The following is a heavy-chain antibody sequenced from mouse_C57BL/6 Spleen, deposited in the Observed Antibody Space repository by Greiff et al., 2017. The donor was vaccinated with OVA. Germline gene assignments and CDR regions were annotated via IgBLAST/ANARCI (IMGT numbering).Heavy chain of an antibody. D-gene: IGHD2-1*01. V-gene: IGHV1-26*01. J-gene: IGHJ3*01. CDR2: INPNNGGT. CDR1: GYTFTDYY. Sequence: EVQLQQSGPELVKPGASVKISCKASGYTFTDYYMNWVKQSHGKSLEWIGDINPNNGGTSYNQKFKGKATLTVDKSSSTAYMELRSLTSEDSAVYYCARSGGYGNYVAYWGQGTLVTVSA. CDR3: ARSGGYGNYVAY.